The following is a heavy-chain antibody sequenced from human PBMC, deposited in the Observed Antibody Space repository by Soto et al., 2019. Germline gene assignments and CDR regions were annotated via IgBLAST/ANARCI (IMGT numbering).Heavy chain of an antibody. CDR3: ARGTIFGVVIAGFDP. CDR2: INPNSGGT. V-gene: IGHV1-2*02. D-gene: IGHD3-3*01. CDR1: GYTFTGYY. Sequence: ASVKVSCKASGYTFTGYYMHWVRQAPGQGLEWMGWINPNSGGTNYAQKFQGRVTMTTDTSTSTAYMELRSLRSDDTAVYYCARGTIFGVVIAGFDPWGQGTLVTVSS. J-gene: IGHJ5*02.